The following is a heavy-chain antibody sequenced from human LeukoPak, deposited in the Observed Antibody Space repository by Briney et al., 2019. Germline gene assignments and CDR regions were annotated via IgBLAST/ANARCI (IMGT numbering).Heavy chain of an antibody. V-gene: IGHV3-30*02. CDR3: AKDLYCSGGSCYPYGMDV. J-gene: IGHJ6*02. Sequence: PGGSLRLSCAASGFTFSSYGMRWVRQAPGKGLEWVAYIRYDGSNKYYADSVKGPFTISRDNSKNTLYLQMNSLRAEHTAVYYCAKDLYCSGGSCYPYGMDVWGQGTTVTVSS. D-gene: IGHD2-15*01. CDR1: GFTFSSYG. CDR2: IRYDGSNK.